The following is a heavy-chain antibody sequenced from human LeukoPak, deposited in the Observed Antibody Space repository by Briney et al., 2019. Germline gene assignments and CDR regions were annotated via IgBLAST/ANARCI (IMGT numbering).Heavy chain of an antibody. CDR1: GYTFTSYG. CDR2: ISAYNGNT. D-gene: IGHD2-15*01. CDR3: ARDQDQDRYYYYGMDV. J-gene: IGHJ6*02. V-gene: IGHV1-18*01. Sequence: ASVKVSCKASGYTFTSYGISWVRQAPGQGLEWMGWISAYNGNTNYAQKLQGRVTMTTDTSTSTAYMELRSLRSDDTAVYYCARDQDQDRYYYYGMDVWGQGTTVTVSS.